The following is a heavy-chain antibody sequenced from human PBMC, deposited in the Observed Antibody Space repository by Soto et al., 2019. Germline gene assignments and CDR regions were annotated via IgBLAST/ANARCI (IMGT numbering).Heavy chain of an antibody. Sequence: ASVKVSCKASGYTFTGYYMHWVRQAPGQGLEWMGWINPNSGGTNYAQKFQGWVTMTRDTSISTAYMELSRLRSDDTAVYYCARDLGGRYSNWFDPWGQGTLVTVSS. CDR1: GYTFTGYY. CDR3: ARDLGGRYSNWFDP. J-gene: IGHJ5*02. V-gene: IGHV1-2*04. CDR2: INPNSGGT. D-gene: IGHD6-19*01.